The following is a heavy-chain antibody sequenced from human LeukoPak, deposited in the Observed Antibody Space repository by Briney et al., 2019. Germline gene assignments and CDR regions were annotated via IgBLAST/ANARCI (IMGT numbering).Heavy chain of an antibody. CDR2: IYTSGST. D-gene: IGHD3-22*01. J-gene: IGHJ4*02. CDR3: AREGGSGYYPHHFDY. V-gene: IGHV4-61*02. CDR1: GGSISSGSYY. Sequence: SETLSLTCTVSGGSISSGSYYWSWIRLPAGKGLEWIGRIYTSGSTNYNPSLKSRVTISVDTSKNQFSLKLSSVTAADTAVYYCAREGGSGYYPHHFDYWGQGTLVTVSS.